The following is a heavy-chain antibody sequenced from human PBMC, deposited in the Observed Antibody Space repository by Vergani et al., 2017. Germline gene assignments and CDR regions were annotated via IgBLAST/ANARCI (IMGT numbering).Heavy chain of an antibody. J-gene: IGHJ2*01. V-gene: IGHV4-38-2*01. CDR1: GYSIGSGFY. D-gene: IGHD4-17*01. CDR2: IHNKGKT. CDR3: ARSQGDYGYFDL. Sequence: QVRLEESGPGLVKPSETLSLTCSVSGYSIGSGFYWAWIGQSPGEGFQWLTSIHNKGKTYHNPSLKSRVSVSLATSKNRFSLNLTSVAATDTAVYYCARSQGDYGYFDLWGPGSLVTVSS.